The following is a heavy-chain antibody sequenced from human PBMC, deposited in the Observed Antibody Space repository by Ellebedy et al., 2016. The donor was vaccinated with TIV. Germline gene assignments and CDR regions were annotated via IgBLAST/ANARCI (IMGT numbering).Heavy chain of an antibody. J-gene: IGHJ5*02. CDR1: GFTFSTYS. D-gene: IGHD3-10*01. Sequence: GESLKISXEASGFTFSTYSMNWVRQAPGKGLEWVSFISGRSSYIYYADSLKGRFTISRDNAKNTLYLQMNSLRAEDTAVYYCAKDKLLDYYGSGNPNWFDPWGQGTLVTVSS. V-gene: IGHV3-21*04. CDR3: AKDKLLDYYGSGNPNWFDP. CDR2: ISGRSSYI.